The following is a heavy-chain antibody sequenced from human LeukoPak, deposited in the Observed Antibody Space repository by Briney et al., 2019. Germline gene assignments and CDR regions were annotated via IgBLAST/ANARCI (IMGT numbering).Heavy chain of an antibody. Sequence: GGSLRLSCAASGFTFSSYSMNWVRQAPGKGLEWVSSISSSSSYIYYADSVKGRFTISRDNAKNSLYLQMNSPRAEDTAVYYCARDARRGGSTRYWFDPWGQGTLVTVSS. D-gene: IGHD3-16*01. V-gene: IGHV3-21*01. CDR2: ISSSSSYI. CDR3: ARDARRGGSTRYWFDP. CDR1: GFTFSSYS. J-gene: IGHJ5*02.